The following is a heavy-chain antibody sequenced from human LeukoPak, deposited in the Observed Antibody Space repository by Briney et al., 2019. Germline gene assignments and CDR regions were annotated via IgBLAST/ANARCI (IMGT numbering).Heavy chain of an antibody. V-gene: IGHV1-46*01. CDR2: INPSGGST. Sequence: ASMKVSCKASGYTFTSYYMHWVRQAPGQGLEWMGIINPSGGSTSYAQKFQGRVTMTRDMSTSTVYMELSSLRSEDTAVYYCARDTGSGYDLDYWGQGTLVTVSS. CDR3: ARDTGSGYDLDY. CDR1: GYTFTSYY. J-gene: IGHJ4*02. D-gene: IGHD5-12*01.